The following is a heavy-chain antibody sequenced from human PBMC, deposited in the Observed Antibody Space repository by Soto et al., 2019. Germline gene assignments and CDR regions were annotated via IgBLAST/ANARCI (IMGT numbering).Heavy chain of an antibody. J-gene: IGHJ3*02. CDR2: IYPGDSDT. Sequence: GESLKISCKGSGYSLTSYWIGWVRQLAGKGLEWVGIIYPGDSDTRYSPSFQGQVTISADKSISTAYLQWSSLKASDTAMYYCAPHRADSSKLHYAFDIWGQGTMVTISS. CDR3: APHRADSSKLHYAFDI. V-gene: IGHV5-51*01. D-gene: IGHD3-22*01. CDR1: GYSLTSYW.